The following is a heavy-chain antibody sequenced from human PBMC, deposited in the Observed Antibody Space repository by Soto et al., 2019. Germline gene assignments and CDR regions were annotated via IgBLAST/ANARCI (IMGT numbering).Heavy chain of an antibody. Sequence: GASVKVSCKASGYTFTSYAMHWVRQAPGQRLEWMGWINAGNGNTKYSQKFQGRVTITRDTSASTAYMELSSLRSEDTAVYYCASSPGYCSSTSCREYFQHWGQGTLVTVSS. V-gene: IGHV1-3*01. CDR2: INAGNGNT. J-gene: IGHJ1*01. CDR3: ASSPGYCSSTSCREYFQH. CDR1: GYTFTSYA. D-gene: IGHD2-2*01.